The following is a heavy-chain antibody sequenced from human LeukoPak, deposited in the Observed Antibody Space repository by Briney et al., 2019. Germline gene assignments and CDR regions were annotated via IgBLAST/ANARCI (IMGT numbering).Heavy chain of an antibody. CDR2: SNPNSGDT. D-gene: IGHD2-21*02. CDR1: GYTFIGNY. V-gene: IGHV1-2*02. CDR3: ARGSPHCDPLDY. Sequence: ASVKVSCKASGYTFIGNYMHWVRQAPGQGLEWMGWSNPNSGDTNYTQNFQGRVTMTRDTSISTAYMELSRLRSDDTAVYYCARGSPHCDPLDYWGQGTLVNVSS. J-gene: IGHJ4*02.